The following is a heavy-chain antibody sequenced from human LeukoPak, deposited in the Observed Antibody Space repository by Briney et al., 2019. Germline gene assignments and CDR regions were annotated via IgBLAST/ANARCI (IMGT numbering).Heavy chain of an antibody. Sequence: SETLSLTCAVYGGSFSGYYWSWIRQPPGKGLEWIGEINHSGSTDYNPSLKSRVTISVDTSKNQFSLKLSSVTAADTAVYYCASKTYSSRMQLPRGIWFDPWGQGTLVTVSS. CDR3: ASKTYSSRMQLPRGIWFDP. J-gene: IGHJ5*02. V-gene: IGHV4-34*01. D-gene: IGHD6-19*01. CDR1: GGSFSGYY. CDR2: INHSGST.